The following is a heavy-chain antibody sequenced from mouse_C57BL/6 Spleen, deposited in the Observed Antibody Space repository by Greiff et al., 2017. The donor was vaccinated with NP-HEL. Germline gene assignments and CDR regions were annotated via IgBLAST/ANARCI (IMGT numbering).Heavy chain of an antibody. J-gene: IGHJ2*01. V-gene: IGHV5-4*01. Sequence: DVHLVESGGGLVKPGGSLKLSCAASGFTFSSYAMSWVRQTPEKRLEWVATISDGGSYTYYPDNVKGRFTISRDNAKNNLYLQMSHLKSEDTAMYYCARDKGYYGNYKGEFDYWGQGTTLTVSS. D-gene: IGHD2-1*01. CDR2: ISDGGSYT. CDR3: ARDKGYYGNYKGEFDY. CDR1: GFTFSSYA.